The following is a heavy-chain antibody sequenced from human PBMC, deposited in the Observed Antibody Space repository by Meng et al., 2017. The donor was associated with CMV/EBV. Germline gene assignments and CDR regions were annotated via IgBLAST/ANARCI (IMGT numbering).Heavy chain of an antibody. Sequence: GGSLRLSCAASGFTFSSYAMHWVRQAPGKGLEWVAVISYDGSNKYYADSVKGRFTISRDNSKNTLYLQMNSLRAEDTAVYYCARDHGYCGSTSCYRNLDCWGQGTLVTVSS. J-gene: IGHJ4*02. V-gene: IGHV3-30*04. CDR1: GFTFSSYA. D-gene: IGHD2-2*02. CDR3: ARDHGYCGSTSCYRNLDC. CDR2: ISYDGSNK.